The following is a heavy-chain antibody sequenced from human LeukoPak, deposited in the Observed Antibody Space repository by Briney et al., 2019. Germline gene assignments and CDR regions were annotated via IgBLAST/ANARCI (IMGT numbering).Heavy chain of an antibody. J-gene: IGHJ6*03. CDR2: ISSTGGST. D-gene: IGHD2-21*01. CDR3: ARDPTAPGEDYYYMDV. CDR1: GFTFSSDA. V-gene: IGHV3-23*01. Sequence: GGSLRLSCAASGFTFSSDAMRWVRQAPGKGLEWVSAISSTGGSTYYADSVRGRFIISRDNAKNSLYLQMNSLRAEDTAVYYCARDPTAPGEDYYYMDVWGKGTTVTISS.